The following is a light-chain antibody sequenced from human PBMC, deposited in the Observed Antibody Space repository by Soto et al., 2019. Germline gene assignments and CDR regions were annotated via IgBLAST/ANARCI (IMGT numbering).Light chain of an antibody. J-gene: IGKJ5*01. CDR2: AAS. CDR1: QSIRTY. CDR3: QQSYDHPVT. Sequence: DIQMTQSPSSLSASVGDRVSITCRASQSIRTYLNWFHQKPGEAPNLLIYAASTLQSGVPSRFSGSGSGTDFTLTISNLQPEDFATYYCQQSYDHPVTFGQGTRLDSK. V-gene: IGKV1-39*01.